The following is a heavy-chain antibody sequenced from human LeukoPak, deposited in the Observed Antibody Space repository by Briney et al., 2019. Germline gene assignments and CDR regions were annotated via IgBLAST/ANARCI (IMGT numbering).Heavy chain of an antibody. CDR3: ARVDYSSSWYYFDC. V-gene: IGHV3-53*01. J-gene: IGHJ4*02. CDR2: IYSGGST. D-gene: IGHD6-13*01. CDR1: GFTVSSNY. Sequence: GGSLRLSCAASGFTVSSNYMSWVRQAPGKGLEWVSVIYSGGSTYYADSVKGRFTISRDNSKNTLYLQMNSLRAEDTAVYHCARVDYSSSWYYFDCWGQGTLVTVSS.